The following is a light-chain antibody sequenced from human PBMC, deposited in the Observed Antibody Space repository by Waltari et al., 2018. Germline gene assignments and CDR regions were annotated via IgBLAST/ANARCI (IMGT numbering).Light chain of an antibody. CDR1: SSNIGSNT. CDR2: NNN. CDR3: ATWDDSLNGWV. Sequence: QSVLTELPSASGTPGQRVTISCSGSSSNIGSNTVNWYQQPPGTAPKLLIYNNNQRPSGVPDRFSGAKSGTSASLAISGLQSEDEADYCCATWDDSLNGWVFGGGTKLTVL. J-gene: IGLJ3*02. V-gene: IGLV1-44*01.